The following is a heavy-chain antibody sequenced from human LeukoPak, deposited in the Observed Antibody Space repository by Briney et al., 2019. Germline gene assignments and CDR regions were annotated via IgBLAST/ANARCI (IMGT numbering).Heavy chain of an antibody. CDR2: INHNGNVN. CDR3: ARGGGLDV. V-gene: IGHV3-7*03. D-gene: IGHD3-16*01. J-gene: IGHJ6*02. Sequence: GGSLRLSCAASGFTFSSYWMNWARQAPGKGLEWVASINHNGNVNYYVDSVKGRFTISRDNAKNSLYLQMSNLRAEDTAVYFCARGGGLDVRGQGATVTVSS. CDR1: GFTFSSYW.